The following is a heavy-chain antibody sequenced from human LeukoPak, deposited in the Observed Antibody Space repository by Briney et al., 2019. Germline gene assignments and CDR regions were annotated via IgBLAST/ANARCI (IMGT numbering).Heavy chain of an antibody. CDR1: GFTLSSYM. Sequence: GGSLRLSRVASGFTLSSYMMSWLRQAPGKGLEWVSAISGSAVGTFYSDSVRGRFTISRDSPKNTLYLQMNSLRVEDTAVYYCTKVPLYYWGQGTLVTVSS. V-gene: IGHV3-23*01. CDR2: ISGSAVGT. CDR3: TKVPLYY. J-gene: IGHJ4*02. D-gene: IGHD2/OR15-2a*01.